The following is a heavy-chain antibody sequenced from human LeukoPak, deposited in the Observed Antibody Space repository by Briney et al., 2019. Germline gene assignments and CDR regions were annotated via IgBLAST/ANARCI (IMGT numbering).Heavy chain of an antibody. CDR2: IHPSGNT. D-gene: IGHD2-15*01. V-gene: IGHV4-59*01. CDR3: GRAGRHCSGGSCYGENWFDP. J-gene: IGHJ5*02. Sequence: SETLSLTCTVSGGSISSYYWSWIRQPPGKGLEWLGYIHPSGNTRYNPSLRSRVTMSVDTSKNQFSLKLSSVTAADTAVYYCGRAGRHCSGGSCYGENWFDPWGQGTLVTVSS. CDR1: GGSISSYY.